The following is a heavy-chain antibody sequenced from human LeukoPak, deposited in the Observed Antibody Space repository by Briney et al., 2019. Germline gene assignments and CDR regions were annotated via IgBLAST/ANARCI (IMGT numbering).Heavy chain of an antibody. D-gene: IGHD3-22*01. Sequence: ASVKVSCKASGYTFSNFYMNWVRQAPGQGLEWMXILNPSGGSTRYAQKFQGRVTMTRDTSTSTVYMELSSLRSEDTAVYYCARGSSSGAYYFDYWGQGALVTVSS. CDR3: ARGSSSGAYYFDY. V-gene: IGHV1-46*01. J-gene: IGHJ4*02. CDR2: LNPSGGST. CDR1: GYTFSNFY.